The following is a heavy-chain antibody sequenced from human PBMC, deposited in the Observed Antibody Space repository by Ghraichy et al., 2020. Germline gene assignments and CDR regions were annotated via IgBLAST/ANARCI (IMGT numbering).Heavy chain of an antibody. V-gene: IGHV3-53*01. CDR1: GFAVSSNY. J-gene: IGHJ6*02. D-gene: IGHD4-11*01. CDR3: ARDLQPGF. CDR2: IYSGGST. Sequence: ESLNISCAASGFAVSSNYMNWVRQAPGKGLEWVSIIYSGGSTYYADSVKGRFTISRDNSKNTVYLQMNSLRAEDTAVYYCARDLQPGFWGQGTTVTVSS.